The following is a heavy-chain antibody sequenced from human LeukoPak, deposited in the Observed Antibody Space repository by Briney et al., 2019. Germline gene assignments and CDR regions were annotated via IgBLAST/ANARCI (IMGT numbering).Heavy chain of an antibody. CDR2: INAGNGNT. Sequence: ASVKVSCKASGYTFTSYAMHWVRQAPGQRLEWMGWINAGNGNTKYSQKFQGRVTITRDTSASTAYMELSSLRSEDTAVYYCAREVYYYGSGSYGLDYWGQGTLVTVSS. V-gene: IGHV1-3*01. J-gene: IGHJ4*02. D-gene: IGHD3-10*01. CDR3: AREVYYYGSGSYGLDY. CDR1: GYTFTSYA.